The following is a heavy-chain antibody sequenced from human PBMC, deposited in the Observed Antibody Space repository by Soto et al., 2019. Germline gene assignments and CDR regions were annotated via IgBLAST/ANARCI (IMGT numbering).Heavy chain of an antibody. J-gene: IGHJ6*03. CDR3: ARVIVVVPYYYYYMDV. D-gene: IGHD2-2*01. V-gene: IGHV3-66*01. CDR1: GFTVSSNY. Sequence: GGSLRLSCAASGFTVSSNYMSWVRQAPGKGLEWVSVIYSGGSTYYADSVKGRFTISRDNSKNTLYLQMNSLRAEDTAVYYCARVIVVVPYYYYYMDVWGKGTTVTVSS. CDR2: IYSGGST.